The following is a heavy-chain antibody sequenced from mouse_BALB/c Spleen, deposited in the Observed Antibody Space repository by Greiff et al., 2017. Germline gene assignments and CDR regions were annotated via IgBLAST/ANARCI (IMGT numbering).Heavy chain of an antibody. CDR2: IYPGNSDT. D-gene: IGHD2-14*01. CDR1: GYSFTSYW. J-gene: IGHJ4*01. CDR3: TRRPLYYRYDGEGAMDY. Sequence: EVKVEESGTVLARPGASVKMSCKASGYSFTSYWMHWVKQRPGQGLEWIGAIYPGNSDTSYNQKFKGKAKLTAVTSASTAYMELSSLTNEDSAVYYCTRRPLYYRYDGEGAMDYWGQGTSVTVSS. V-gene: IGHV1-5*01.